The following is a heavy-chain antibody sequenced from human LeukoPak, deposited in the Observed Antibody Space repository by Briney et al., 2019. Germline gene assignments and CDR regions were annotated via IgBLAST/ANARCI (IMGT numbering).Heavy chain of an antibody. V-gene: IGHV3-23*01. J-gene: IGHJ4*02. D-gene: IGHD4/OR15-4a*01. CDR2: ISGSGSYT. Sequence: GGSLRLSCAASGFTVSDYSMAWVRQAPGKGLEWVSAISGSGSYTDYADSVKGRFTISKDNSKNTLYLQMNSLRAEDTAVYYCARVRAGYFDYWGQGTLVTVSS. CDR3: ARVRAGYFDY. CDR1: GFTVSDYS.